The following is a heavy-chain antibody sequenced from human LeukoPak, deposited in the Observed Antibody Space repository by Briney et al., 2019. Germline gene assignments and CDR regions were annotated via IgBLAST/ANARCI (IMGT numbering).Heavy chain of an antibody. CDR1: GFTFTSYS. Sequence: GGSLRLSCAASGFTFTSYSMNWVRQAPGKGLEWVSTISGGGGSTYYADSVKGRFTISRDNSKNTLYLQMNSLRAEDTAVYYCAKDMDFGAPFDYWGQGTLVTVSS. V-gene: IGHV3-23*01. J-gene: IGHJ4*02. CDR3: AKDMDFGAPFDY. CDR2: ISGGGGST. D-gene: IGHD3-3*01.